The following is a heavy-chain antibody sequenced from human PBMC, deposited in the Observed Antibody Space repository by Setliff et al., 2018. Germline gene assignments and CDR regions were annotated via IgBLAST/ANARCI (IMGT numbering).Heavy chain of an antibody. J-gene: IGHJ3*02. CDR3: ARGRMRGSCSGPSCTYDPFDI. CDR1: GFTFSNVW. D-gene: IGHD2-2*01. CDR2: IYHSGSS. V-gene: IGHV4-4*02. Sequence: SETLRLSCAASGFTFSNVWLSWVRQAPGKGLEWIGSIYHSGSSYYNPSLRSRVTISVDTSKNQFSLILRSVTAADTAVYYCARGRMRGSCSGPSCTYDPFDIWGQGTPVTVSS.